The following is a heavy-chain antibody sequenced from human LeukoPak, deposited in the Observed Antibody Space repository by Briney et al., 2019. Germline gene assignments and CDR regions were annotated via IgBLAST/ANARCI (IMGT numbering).Heavy chain of an antibody. CDR2: ISSSGST. J-gene: IGHJ6*03. D-gene: IGHD2-8*01. CDR3: ARVRMVYAILKYYYMDV. CDR1: GDSISSGDYY. Sequence: SETLSLTCTVSGDSISSGDYYWSWIRQPAGKGLEWIGRISSSGSTNYNPSLKSRVTISVDKSKNQFSLKLSSVTAADTAVYYCARVRMVYAILKYYYMDVWGKGTTVTVSS. V-gene: IGHV4-61*02.